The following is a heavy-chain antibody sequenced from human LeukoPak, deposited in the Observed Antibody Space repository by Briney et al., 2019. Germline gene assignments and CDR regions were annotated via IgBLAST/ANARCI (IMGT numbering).Heavy chain of an antibody. CDR2: ISGSGGST. CDR1: GFTLSSYA. D-gene: IGHD3-10*01. J-gene: IGHJ5*02. Sequence: SGGSLRLSCAASGFTLSSYAMSWVRQAPGKGLEWVSAISGSGGSTYYADSVKGRFTISRANSKNTLYLQMNSLRADDTAVYYCAKGPSYGSGILMGFDPWGQGTLVTVSS. CDR3: AKGPSYGSGILMGFDP. V-gene: IGHV3-23*01.